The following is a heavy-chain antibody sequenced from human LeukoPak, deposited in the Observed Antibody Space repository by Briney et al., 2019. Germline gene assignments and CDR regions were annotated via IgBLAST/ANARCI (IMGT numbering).Heavy chain of an antibody. J-gene: IGHJ4*02. CDR2: INHSGST. V-gene: IGHV4-34*01. Sequence: TPSETLSLTCGVYGGSFSNYYWSCLRQSPGKGLEWLGEINHSGSTNYNPSLKSRVTMSVDTSKNQFSLKLSSVTAADTAVYYCARSFLVAAPFDYWGQGTLVTVSS. CDR3: ARSFLVAAPFDY. CDR1: GGSFSNYY. D-gene: IGHD5-12*01.